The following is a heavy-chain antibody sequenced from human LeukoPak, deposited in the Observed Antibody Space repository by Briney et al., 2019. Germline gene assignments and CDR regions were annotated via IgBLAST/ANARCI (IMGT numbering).Heavy chain of an antibody. D-gene: IGHD3-3*01. V-gene: IGHV4-39*01. J-gene: IGHJ4*02. CDR1: GGSISSSSYY. CDR3: ARYSYYDFWSGYGEFDY. Sequence: SETLSLTCTVSGGSISSSSYYWGWIRQPPGKGLEWIGGIYYSGSTYYNPSLKSRVTISVDTSKNQFSLKLSSVTAADTAVYYCARYSYYDFWSGYGEFDYWGQGTLVTVSS. CDR2: IYYSGST.